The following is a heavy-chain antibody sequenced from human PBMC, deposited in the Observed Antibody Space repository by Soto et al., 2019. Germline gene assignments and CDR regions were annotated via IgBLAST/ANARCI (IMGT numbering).Heavy chain of an antibody. CDR3: ARGVGSGSYYNQYNWFDP. V-gene: IGHV1-18*01. Sequence: QVQLVQSGAEVKKPGASVKVSCKASAYTFTNYGISWVRQAPGQGLEWMGWINTYNGNTNYAQKLQGRVTMTTDTATTIAYMELRSLRSDDTAVYYSARGVGSGSYYNQYNWFDPWGQGTLVTVSS. J-gene: IGHJ5*02. D-gene: IGHD3-10*01. CDR2: INTYNGNT. CDR1: AYTFTNYG.